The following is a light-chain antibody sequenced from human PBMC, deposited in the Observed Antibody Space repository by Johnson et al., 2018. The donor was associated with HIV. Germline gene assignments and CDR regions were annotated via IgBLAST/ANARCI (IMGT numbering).Light chain of an antibody. J-gene: IGLJ1*01. CDR1: SSNIGNNY. Sequence: LTQPPSVSAAPGQKVTISCSGSSSNIGNNYVSWYQQLPGTSPKLLIYENKARPSGIPDRFSGSKSATSATLAITGLQTGDEADYYCGTWDSSLYVFVFGSGTKVTVL. V-gene: IGLV1-51*01. CDR3: GTWDSSLYVFV. CDR2: ENK.